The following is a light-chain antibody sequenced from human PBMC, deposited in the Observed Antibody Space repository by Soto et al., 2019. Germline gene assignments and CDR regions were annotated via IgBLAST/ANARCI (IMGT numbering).Light chain of an antibody. CDR3: SSYTSSSTRV. J-gene: IGLJ1*01. CDR2: EVS. V-gene: IGLV2-14*03. Sequence: QSVLTQPASVSGSPGQSITISCTGTSSDVGAYDYVSWYQQHPDKAPKLMIYEVSNRPSGVSNCFSGSKSVNTATLTISGLQAEDEADYYCSSYTSSSTRVFGTGTKVNVL. CDR1: SSDVGAYDY.